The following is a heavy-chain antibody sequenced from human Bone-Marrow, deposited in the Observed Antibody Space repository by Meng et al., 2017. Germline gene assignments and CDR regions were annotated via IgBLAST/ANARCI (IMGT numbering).Heavy chain of an antibody. Sequence: EGQLGASGGVVVRPGGPLTLSLAASGFTFSSYWMHWVGQAPGKGLVWVSRINSDGSSTSYADSLKGRFTISRDNAKSSLYLQMNSLRAEDTAVYYCAREPGYGEEGFDYWGQGTLVTVSS. CDR3: AREPGYGEEGFDY. V-gene: IGHV3-74*01. CDR2: INSDGSST. J-gene: IGHJ4*02. D-gene: IGHD5-18*01. CDR1: GFTFSSYW.